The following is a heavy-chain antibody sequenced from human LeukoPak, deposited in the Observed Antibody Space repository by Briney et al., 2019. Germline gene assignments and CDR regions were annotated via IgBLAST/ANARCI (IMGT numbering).Heavy chain of an antibody. CDR3: ARGAIIGGILV. J-gene: IGHJ4*02. D-gene: IGHD3-16*02. CDR1: GFTFSSYT. Sequence: GESLRLSCAASGFTFSSYTMNWVRQAPGKGLEWVSSITSIGGYIYYADSVKGRITISRDNAKNSLYLQMNSLRAEDTAVYYCARGAIIGGILVWGQGTLVTVSS. V-gene: IGHV3-21*01. CDR2: ITSIGGYI.